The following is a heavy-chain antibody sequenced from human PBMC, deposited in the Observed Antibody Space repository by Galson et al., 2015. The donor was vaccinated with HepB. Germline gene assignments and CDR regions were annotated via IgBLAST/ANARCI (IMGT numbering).Heavy chain of an antibody. CDR3: ARGEVGYDSSGYYWGTFDY. CDR2: IIPIFGTA. D-gene: IGHD3-22*01. J-gene: IGHJ4*02. Sequence: SVKVSCKASGGTFSSYAISWVRQAPGQGLEWMGGIIPIFGTANYAQKFQGRVTITADESTSTAYMELSSLRSEDTAVYYCARGEVGYDSSGYYWGTFDYWGQGTLVTVSS. CDR1: GGTFSSYA. V-gene: IGHV1-69*13.